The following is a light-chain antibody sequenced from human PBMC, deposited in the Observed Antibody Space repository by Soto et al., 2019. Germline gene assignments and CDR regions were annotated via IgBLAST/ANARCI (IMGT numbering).Light chain of an antibody. CDR1: NSDVNY. V-gene: IGLV2-14*01. CDR3: SSSTSSSTLV. CDR2: EVS. Sequence: QSALTQPASVSGAPGQSITIFCTATNSDVNYVSWHQQHPGKAPKLMIYEVSNRPSGDSNRFSGYKSGNTASLTISGLQAEAEADYYYSSSTSSSTLVFGNGTKLTVL. J-gene: IGLJ1*01.